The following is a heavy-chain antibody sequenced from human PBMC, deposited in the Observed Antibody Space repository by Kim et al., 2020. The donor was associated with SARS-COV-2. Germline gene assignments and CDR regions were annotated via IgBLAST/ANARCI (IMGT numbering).Heavy chain of an antibody. D-gene: IGHD3-22*01. CDR3: ARGVSSAWTLRAWFDP. CDR2: VDHSGTT. J-gene: IGHJ5*02. CDR1: GVSISSSSC. V-gene: IGHV4-4*02. Sequence: SETLSLTCVVSGVSISSSSCWSWVRQPPGKGLEWIGGVDHSGTTTYSVSLKSRVTISVDKSRNQFSLRLNSVSAADTAVYYCARGVSSAWTLRAWFDPWGQGILVTVSP.